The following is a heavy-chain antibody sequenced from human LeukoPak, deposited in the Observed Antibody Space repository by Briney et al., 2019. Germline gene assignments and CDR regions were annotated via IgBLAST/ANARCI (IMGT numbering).Heavy chain of an antibody. CDR3: ARKGWAVAGTSHWFDP. J-gene: IGHJ5*02. Sequence: PSETLSLTCTVSGGSISSYYWSWLRQPPGKGLEWIGEINHSGSTNYNPSLKSRVTISVDTSKNQFSLKLSSVTAADTAVYYCARKGWAVAGTSHWFDPWGQGTLVTVSS. CDR1: GGSISSYY. CDR2: INHSGST. D-gene: IGHD6-19*01. V-gene: IGHV4-34*01.